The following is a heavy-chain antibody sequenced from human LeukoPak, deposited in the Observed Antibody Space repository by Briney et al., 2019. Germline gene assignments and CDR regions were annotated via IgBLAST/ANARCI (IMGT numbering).Heavy chain of an antibody. J-gene: IGHJ4*02. CDR1: GYSFTSYW. CDR2: IYPGDSDT. D-gene: IGHD3-3*01. V-gene: IGHV5-51*01. CDR3: ARRDFWSGYWYYFDY. Sequence: GESLKISCKGSGYSFTSYWIGWVRQMPGKGLEWMGIIYPGDSDTRYSPSFQGQVTISADKSISTAYLQWGSLKASDTAMYYCARRDFWSGYWYYFDYWGQGTLVTVSS.